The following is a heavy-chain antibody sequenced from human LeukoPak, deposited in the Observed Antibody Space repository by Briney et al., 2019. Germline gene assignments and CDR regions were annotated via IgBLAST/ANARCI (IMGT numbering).Heavy chain of an antibody. V-gene: IGHV3-23*01. Sequence: PGGSLRLSCAASGFTFSSYAMSWVRQAPGKGLEWVSAISGSGGSTYYADSLKGRFTISRDNSKNTLYLQMNSLRAEDTAVYYCAKIISYCSSTSCYPYYFDYWGQGTLVTVSS. D-gene: IGHD2-2*01. CDR1: GFTFSSYA. J-gene: IGHJ4*02. CDR2: ISGSGGST. CDR3: AKIISYCSSTSCYPYYFDY.